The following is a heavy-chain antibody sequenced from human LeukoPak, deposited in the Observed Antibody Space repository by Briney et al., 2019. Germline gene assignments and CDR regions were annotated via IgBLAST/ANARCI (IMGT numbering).Heavy chain of an antibody. J-gene: IGHJ3*02. CDR1: GGSISSSSYY. CDR2: IYYSGST. V-gene: IGHV4-39*07. D-gene: IGHD1-26*01. CDR3: AREGIRVVGAKWNDAFDI. Sequence: PSETLSLTCTVSGGSISSSSYYWGWIRQPPGKGLEWIGSIYYSGSTYYNPSLKSRVTMSVDTSKNQFSLKLSSVTAADTAVYYCAREGIRVVGAKWNDAFDIWGQGTMVTVSS.